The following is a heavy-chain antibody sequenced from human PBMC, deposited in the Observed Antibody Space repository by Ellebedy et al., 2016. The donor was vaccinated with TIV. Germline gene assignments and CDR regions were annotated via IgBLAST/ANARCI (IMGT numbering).Heavy chain of an antibody. CDR2: IYPTDSDT. CDR3: ARRTVTTSWYFDF. D-gene: IGHD4-11*01. V-gene: IGHV5-51*01. J-gene: IGHJ2*01. Sequence: GESLKISCKGSGYTFTNYWIAWVRQMPGKGLEWMGIIYPTDSDTRYSLSFQGQVTISADKSISTAYLQWSSLKASDTAMYYCARRTVTTSWYFDFWGRGTLVTVSS. CDR1: GYTFTNYW.